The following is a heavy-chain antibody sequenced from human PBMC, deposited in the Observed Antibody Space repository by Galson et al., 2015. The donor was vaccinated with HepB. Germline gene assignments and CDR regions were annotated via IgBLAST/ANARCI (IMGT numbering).Heavy chain of an antibody. CDR2: LSANGVKP. J-gene: IGHJ4*02. CDR3: AKSLTSSSSDY. CDR1: GFSLTTYA. D-gene: IGHD6-6*01. Sequence: SLRLSCAASGFSLTTYALSWIRQYPGKGLEWVSSLSANGVKPYYADSVRGRFTISRDMSKATLYLQMNGLRVEDTALYYCAKSLTSSSSDYWGQGTLVTVSS. V-gene: IGHV3-23*01.